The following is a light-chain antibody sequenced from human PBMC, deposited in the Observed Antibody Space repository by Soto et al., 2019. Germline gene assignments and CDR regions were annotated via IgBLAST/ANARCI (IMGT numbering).Light chain of an antibody. J-gene: IGKJ4*01. CDR1: QSVSSSY. V-gene: IGKV3-20*01. Sequence: IVLTQSAGTVSLSPGERATLSCRASQSVSSSYLAWYQQKPGQAPRLLIYGASSRATGIPDRFSGSGSGTDFTLTISRLEPEDFAVYYCQQYGSSPLTFGGGTKVDIK. CDR3: QQYGSSPLT. CDR2: GAS.